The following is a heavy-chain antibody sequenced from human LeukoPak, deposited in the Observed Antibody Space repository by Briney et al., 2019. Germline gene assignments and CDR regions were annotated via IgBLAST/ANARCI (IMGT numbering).Heavy chain of an antibody. Sequence: GGSLRLSCAASGFTFTSYSVHWVRQAPGKGLEWVVVILYDGSTKYYADSVKGRFTISRDNSKNTLYLQMNSLRAEDTAVYYCAKDYSPLLWFGEYNDYWGQGTLVTVSS. CDR2: ILYDGSTK. CDR1: GFTFTSYS. J-gene: IGHJ4*02. CDR3: AKDYSPLLWFGEYNDY. V-gene: IGHV3-30*04. D-gene: IGHD3-10*01.